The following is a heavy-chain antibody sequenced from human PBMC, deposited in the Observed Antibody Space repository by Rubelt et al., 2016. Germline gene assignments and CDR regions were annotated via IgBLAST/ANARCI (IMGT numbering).Heavy chain of an antibody. V-gene: IGHV3-30*03. Sequence: GSGGGVVQPGRSLRLSCAASGFTFSSYGMHWVRQAPGKGLEWVAVISYDGSNKYYADSVKGRFTISRDNSKNTLYLQMNSLRAEDTAVYYCARETRWELLYGRYYFDYWGQGTLVTVSS. CDR3: ARETRWELLYGRYYFDY. D-gene: IGHD1-26*01. CDR2: ISYDGSNK. CDR1: GFTFSSYG. J-gene: IGHJ4*02.